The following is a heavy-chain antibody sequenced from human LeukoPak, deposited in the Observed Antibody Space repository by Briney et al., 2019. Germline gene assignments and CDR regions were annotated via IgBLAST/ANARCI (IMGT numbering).Heavy chain of an antibody. V-gene: IGHV1-18*01. Sequence: SVKVSCKASGYTFTSYSISWVRQAPGQGLEWMGWISAYNGDTNYAQKLQGRVTMTTDTSTSTAYMELRSLRSDDTAVYYCARLSRPIWFGELTDNWFDPWGQGTLVTVSS. D-gene: IGHD3-10*01. J-gene: IGHJ5*02. CDR2: ISAYNGDT. CDR3: ARLSRPIWFGELTDNWFDP. CDR1: GYTFTSYS.